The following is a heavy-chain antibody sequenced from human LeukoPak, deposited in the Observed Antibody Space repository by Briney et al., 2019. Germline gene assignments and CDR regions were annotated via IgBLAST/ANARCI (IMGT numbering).Heavy chain of an antibody. J-gene: IGHJ4*02. V-gene: IGHV1-18*04. D-gene: IGHD1-26*01. Sequence: ASVKVSCKASGYTFTSYYMHWVRQAPGQGLEWMGWISAYNGNTNYAQKFQGRVTMTTDTSTSTAYMELRSLRSDDTAVYYCARGTPSGTYLYWGQGTLVTASS. CDR2: ISAYNGNT. CDR1: GYTFTSYY. CDR3: ARGTPSGTYLY.